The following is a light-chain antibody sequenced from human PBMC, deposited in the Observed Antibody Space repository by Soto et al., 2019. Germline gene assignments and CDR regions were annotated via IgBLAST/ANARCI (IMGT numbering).Light chain of an antibody. CDR1: QSINNF. V-gene: IGKV1-39*01. Sequence: IQMTPSASSLTASLGVSVTISCRASQSINNFLNWYQQKPGQAPKLLMYSATTLLGGVPSRFSGSGSGTDFSLTISSLQPEDFATYYCQQSFSTPQTFGQGTKVDIK. CDR2: SAT. J-gene: IGKJ1*01. CDR3: QQSFSTPQT.